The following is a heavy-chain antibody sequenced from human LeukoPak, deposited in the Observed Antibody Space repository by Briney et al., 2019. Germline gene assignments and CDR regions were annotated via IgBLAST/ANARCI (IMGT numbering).Heavy chain of an antibody. V-gene: IGHV1-69*13. CDR2: IIPIFGTA. D-gene: IGHD6-13*01. Sequence: SVKVSCKASGGTFSSYAVSWVRQAPGQGLEWMGGIIPIFGTANYAQKFQGRVTITADESTSTAYMELSSLRSEDTAVYYCARTWQQLVLGAFDIWGQGTMVTVSS. CDR1: GGTFSSYA. J-gene: IGHJ3*02. CDR3: ARTWQQLVLGAFDI.